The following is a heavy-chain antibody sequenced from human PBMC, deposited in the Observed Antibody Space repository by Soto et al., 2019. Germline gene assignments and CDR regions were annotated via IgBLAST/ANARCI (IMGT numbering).Heavy chain of an antibody. CDR3: ARERYSYGPYYFDY. J-gene: IGHJ4*02. CDR1: GFTFSDYY. CDR2: ITSSGSTT. D-gene: IGHD5-18*01. V-gene: IGHV3-11*01. Sequence: GSLRLSCAASGFTFSDYYMSWIRQAPGKGLEWVSSITSSGSTTYYTDSVKGRFTISRDNAKNSLYLQMNSLRAEDTAVYYCARERYSYGPYYFDYWGQGTLVTVSS.